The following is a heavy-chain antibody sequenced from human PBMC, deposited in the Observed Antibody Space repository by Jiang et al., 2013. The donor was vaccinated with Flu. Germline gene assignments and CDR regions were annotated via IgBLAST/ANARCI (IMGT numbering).Heavy chain of an antibody. V-gene: IGHV3-23*01. CDR2: ISGPGSNT. D-gene: IGHD2-21*01. CDR1: GITFGSYA. CDR3: AKTFRALTSIATNWFDP. Sequence: LLESGGGLVQPGGSLRLSCAASGITFGSYAMSWVRQAPGKGLEWVSAISGPGSNTYYADSVKGRFTISRDNSKNTLYLQMNSLRPEDTAVYYCAKTFRALTSIATNWFDPWGQGTLVTVSS. J-gene: IGHJ5*02.